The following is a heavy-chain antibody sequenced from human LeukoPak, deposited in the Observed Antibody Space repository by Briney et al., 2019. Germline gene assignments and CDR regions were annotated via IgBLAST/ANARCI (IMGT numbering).Heavy chain of an antibody. CDR3: ARVQGCSGGTCYFHY. V-gene: IGHV3-74*01. J-gene: IGHJ4*02. CDR2: INSDGSST. Sequence: GRSLTLSCAASGFTFINDWMGWVRQPPGKGLLWVSRINSDGSSTTYADSVKGRFTISRHNAKNTVYLQMNSRRAGDTAVYYCARVQGCSGGTCYFHYWGEGTLVTVSS. CDR1: GFTFINDW. D-gene: IGHD2-15*01.